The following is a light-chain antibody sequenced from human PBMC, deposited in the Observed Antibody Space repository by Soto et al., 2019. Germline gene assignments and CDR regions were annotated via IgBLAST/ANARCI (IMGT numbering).Light chain of an antibody. Sequence: DIEMTQSPSTLSASVGDRVTITCRASQGISSYLAWYQQKLGKVPKLLISAASTLQSGVPSRFSGSGSGTDFPLTISSLQAEDVATYCRQKNSCVITFGQGTQLEIK. J-gene: IGKJ5*01. CDR3: QKNSCVIT. CDR2: AAS. V-gene: IGKV1-27*01. CDR1: QGISSY.